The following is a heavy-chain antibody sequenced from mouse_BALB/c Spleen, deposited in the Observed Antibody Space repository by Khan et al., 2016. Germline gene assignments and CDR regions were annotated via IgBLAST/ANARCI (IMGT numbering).Heavy chain of an antibody. CDR1: GYSITSGYY. Sequence: EVQLQESGPGLVKPSQSLSLTCSVTGYSITSGYYWNWIRQFPGNKLEWMGFISYDGSNNYNPSLKNRISITRDTSKNQIFLKLNSVTAEDTATYFCARGLPPDYWGQGTTLSVSS. CDR2: ISYDGSN. V-gene: IGHV3-6*02. J-gene: IGHJ2*01. CDR3: ARGLPPDY. D-gene: IGHD2-13*01.